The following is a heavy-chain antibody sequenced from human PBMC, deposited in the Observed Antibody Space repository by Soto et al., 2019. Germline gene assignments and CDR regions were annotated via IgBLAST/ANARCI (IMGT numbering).Heavy chain of an antibody. CDR1: GFTFSNAW. CDR2: IKSKTDGGTT. J-gene: IGHJ3*02. D-gene: IGHD3-10*01. CDR3: NPSITIVRGGIEAFDI. Sequence: EVQLVESGGGLVKPGGSLRLSCAASGFTFSNAWMSWVRQAPGKGLEWVGRIKSKTDGGTTDYAAPVKGRFTISREDSKNPLYLEMNRLKTEDTAVYFCNPSITIVRGGIEAFDIWGQGEMVNVSS. V-gene: IGHV3-15*01.